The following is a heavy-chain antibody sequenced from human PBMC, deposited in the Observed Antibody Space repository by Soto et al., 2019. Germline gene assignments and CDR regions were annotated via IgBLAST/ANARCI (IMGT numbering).Heavy chain of an antibody. CDR1: GFTFSDYY. V-gene: IGHV3-11*06. CDR2: ISSSSSYT. CDR3: ARRVGDYYYSGMDV. D-gene: IGHD3-16*01. J-gene: IGHJ6*02. Sequence: PGGSLRLSCAASGFTFSDYYMSWIHQAPGKGLEWVSYISSSSSYTNYADSVKGRFAISRDNAKNSLYLQMNSLRAEDTAVYYCARRVGDYYYSGMDVWGQGTTVTVSS.